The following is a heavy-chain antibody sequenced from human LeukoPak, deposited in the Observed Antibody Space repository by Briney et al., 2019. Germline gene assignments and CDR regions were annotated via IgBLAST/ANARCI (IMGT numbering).Heavy chain of an antibody. CDR3: GMSGDRVPLQDDVFDV. CDR1: GYSFTSYC. D-gene: IGHD1-26*01. V-gene: IGHV5-51*01. J-gene: IGHJ3*01. Sequence: GESLKISCKVSGYSFTSYCIGWVRQMPGKGLEWMGIIYPGDSGPTYSPSFQGQVTISVDKSISTSYLQWSSLQASDTAMYYCGMSGDRVPLQDDVFDVWGQGTMVTVST. CDR2: IYPGDSGP.